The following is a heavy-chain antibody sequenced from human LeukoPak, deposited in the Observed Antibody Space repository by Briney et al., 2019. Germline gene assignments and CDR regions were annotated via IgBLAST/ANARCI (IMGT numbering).Heavy chain of an antibody. CDR1: GFTVSSNY. D-gene: IGHD3-22*01. CDR2: IYSGGST. Sequence: GGSLRLSCAASGFTVSSNYMSWVRQAPGKGLEWVSVIYSGGSTYYADSVKGRFTTSRDNSKNTLYLQMNSLRAEDTAVYYCARAPYYYDSSGYYRAYYFDYWGQGTLVTVSS. CDR3: ARAPYYYDSSGYYRAYYFDY. J-gene: IGHJ4*02. V-gene: IGHV3-53*01.